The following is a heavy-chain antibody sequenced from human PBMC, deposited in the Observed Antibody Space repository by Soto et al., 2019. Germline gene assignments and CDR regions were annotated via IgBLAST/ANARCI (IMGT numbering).Heavy chain of an antibody. CDR1: GFTFSSYG. V-gene: IGHV3-30*18. CDR3: AKDRILYCSGGSCYTGDY. CDR2: ISYDGSNK. Sequence: QVQLVESGGGVVQPGRSLRLSCAASGFTFSSYGMHWVRQAPGKGLEWAAVISYDGSNKYYADSVKGRFTISRDNSKNTLYLQMNSLRAEDTAVYYCAKDRILYCSGGSCYTGDYWGQGTLVTVSS. J-gene: IGHJ4*02. D-gene: IGHD2-15*01.